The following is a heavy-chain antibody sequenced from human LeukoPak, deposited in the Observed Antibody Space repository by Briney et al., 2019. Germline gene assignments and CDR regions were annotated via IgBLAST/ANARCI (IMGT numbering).Heavy chain of an antibody. V-gene: IGHV1-2*02. CDR1: GYTFTGYY. CDR3: ARGMSQWEPGTDFDY. J-gene: IGHJ4*02. CDR2: ITHNSGGT. D-gene: IGHD1-26*01. Sequence: GASVKVSCKASGYTFTGYYMHWVRQAPGQGLEWMGWITHNSGGTNYAQKLQGRGTMTRDTSISTAYMELSRLRSDDTAVYYCARGMSQWEPGTDFDYWCQGTLVIVSS.